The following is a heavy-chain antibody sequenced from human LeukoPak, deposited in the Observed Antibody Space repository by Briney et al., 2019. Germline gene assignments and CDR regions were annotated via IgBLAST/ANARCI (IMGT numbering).Heavy chain of an antibody. D-gene: IGHD6-19*01. Sequence: SVKVSCKASGGTFSSYAISWVRQAPGQGLEWMGRIIPIFGTANYAQKFQGRVTITTDESTSTAYMELSSLRSEDTAVYYCARAIRGGWSSSPFDYWGQGTLVTVSS. CDR3: ARAIRGGWSSSPFDY. CDR1: GGTFSSYA. CDR2: IIPIFGTA. V-gene: IGHV1-69*05. J-gene: IGHJ4*02.